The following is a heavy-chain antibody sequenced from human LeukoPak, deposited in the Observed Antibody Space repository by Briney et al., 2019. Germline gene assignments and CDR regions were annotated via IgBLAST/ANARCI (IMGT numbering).Heavy chain of an antibody. CDR1: GFTFSSYE. Sequence: QPGGSLRLSCAASGFTFSSYEMNWVRQAPGKGLEWVSYISSSGSTIYYADSVKGRFTISRDNAKNSLYLQMNSLRAEDTAVYYCARGTLSRYHYYYYMDVWGKGTTVTVSS. J-gene: IGHJ6*03. CDR3: ARGTLSRYHYYYYMDV. CDR2: ISSSGSTI. D-gene: IGHD2-15*01. V-gene: IGHV3-48*03.